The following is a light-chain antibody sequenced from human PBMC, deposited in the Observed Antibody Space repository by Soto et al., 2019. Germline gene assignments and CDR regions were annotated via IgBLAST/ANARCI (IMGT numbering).Light chain of an antibody. V-gene: IGLV2-14*01. Sequence: QSALTQPASVSGSLGQSLTISCTGSSTDIGSYRFVSWYQQHPGKAPKVIIYEVNNRPSGISGRFSGAKSGHTASLTISGLQAEEEADYYCSSFSSSTTVLVFGGGTQLTVL. CDR1: STDIGSYRF. J-gene: IGLJ3*02. CDR3: SSFSSSTTVLV. CDR2: EVN.